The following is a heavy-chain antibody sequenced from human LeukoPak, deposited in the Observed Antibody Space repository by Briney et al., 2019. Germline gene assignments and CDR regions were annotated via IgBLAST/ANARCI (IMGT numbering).Heavy chain of an antibody. J-gene: IGHJ4*02. V-gene: IGHV3-66*01. Sequence: GGSLRLSCAASGFTFSNYWMHWVRQAPGKGLEWVSIIYSGGSTYYAGSVKGRFTISRDNSKNTLYLQMNRLGVGDTAVYYCVRALGYTGYEGHETSSDWGQGTLVTVSS. CDR3: VRALGYTGYEGHETSSD. D-gene: IGHD5-12*01. CDR1: GFTFSNYW. CDR2: IYSGGST.